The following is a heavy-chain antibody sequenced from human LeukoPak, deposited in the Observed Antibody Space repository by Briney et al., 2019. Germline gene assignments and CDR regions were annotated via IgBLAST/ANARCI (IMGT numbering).Heavy chain of an antibody. Sequence: PGGSLRLSCAASGFTFSDYYMNWIRQAPGKGLEWVSYISNSGSSIYYADSVKGRFTISRDNAKNSLYLQMNSLRAEDTAVYYCARWAEMAIDYWGQGTLVTVSS. CDR3: ARWAEMAIDY. CDR1: GFTFSDYY. CDR2: ISNSGSSI. D-gene: IGHD5-24*01. V-gene: IGHV3-11*01. J-gene: IGHJ4*02.